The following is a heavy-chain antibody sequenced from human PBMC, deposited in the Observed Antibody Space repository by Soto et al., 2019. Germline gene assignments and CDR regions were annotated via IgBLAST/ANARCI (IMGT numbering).Heavy chain of an antibody. CDR3: TTDSYTTMIVVRFDY. CDR2: IKSKAHGGTT. V-gene: IGHV3-15*07. Sequence: EVQLVESGGGLVKPGGXLXXXXAXSGFAXSNAWINXXRQAXGXXXXXXXRIKSKAHGGTTDFAAPVRGRFAISRDXSRNMVXXXXXXLNTEDTAVYYCTTDSYTTMIVVRFDYWGHGTLVTVXS. J-gene: IGHJ4*01. CDR1: GFAXSNAW. D-gene: IGHD3-22*01.